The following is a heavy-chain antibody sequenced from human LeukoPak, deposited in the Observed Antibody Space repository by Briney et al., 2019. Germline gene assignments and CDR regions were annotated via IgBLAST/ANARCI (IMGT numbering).Heavy chain of an antibody. J-gene: IGHJ4*02. Sequence: PGGSLRLSCTVSGFTVSSNSMSWVRQAPGKGLEWVSFIYSGGNTHYSDSVKGRFTISRDNSKNTLYLQMNSLRAEDTAVYYCAKDFGEASGTTPINWGQGTLVTVSS. V-gene: IGHV3-53*05. D-gene: IGHD1-7*01. CDR1: GFTVSSNS. CDR2: IYSGGNT. CDR3: AKDFGEASGTTPIN.